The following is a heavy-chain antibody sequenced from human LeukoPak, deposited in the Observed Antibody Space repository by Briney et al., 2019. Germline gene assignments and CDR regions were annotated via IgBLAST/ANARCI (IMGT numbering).Heavy chain of an antibody. D-gene: IGHD3-22*01. CDR3: ARAIGGDYYDSSGYLLGVLDY. CDR2: IYPGDSDT. J-gene: IGHJ4*02. V-gene: IGHV5-51*01. Sequence: GESLKISCKGSGYSFTSYWIGWVRQMPGKGLEWMGIIYPGDSDTRYSPSFQGQVTISADKSISTAYLQWSSLKASDTAMYYCARAIGGDYYDSSGYLLGVLDYWGQGTLVTVSS. CDR1: GYSFTSYW.